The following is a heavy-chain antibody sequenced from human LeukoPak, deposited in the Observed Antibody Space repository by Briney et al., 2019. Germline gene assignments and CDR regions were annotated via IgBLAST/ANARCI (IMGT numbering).Heavy chain of an antibody. V-gene: IGHV3-21*01. CDR3: AKVTGAAYQYYDSSNYYPGFDY. CDR1: GFTFSSYS. Sequence: GGSLRLSCAASGFTFSSYSMNWVRQAPGKGLEWVSSISSSSAYIYYADSMKGRFTISRDNAKNSLFLQMNSLRAEDTAVYYCAKVTGAAYQYYDSSNYYPGFDYWGQGTLVTVSS. J-gene: IGHJ4*02. CDR2: ISSSSAYI. D-gene: IGHD3-22*01.